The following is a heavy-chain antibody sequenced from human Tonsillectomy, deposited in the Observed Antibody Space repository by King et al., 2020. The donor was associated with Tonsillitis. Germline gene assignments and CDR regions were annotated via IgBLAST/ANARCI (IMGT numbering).Heavy chain of an antibody. Sequence: VQLVESGGGLVQPGGSLRLSCAASGFTFSSYAMSWVRQAPGKGLEWVSVISGSGGTTYYADSVKGRFTISRDNSKNTLYLQMNSLRAEDTAVYYCWKSMIVVVSAFDIWGQGTMVTVSS. CDR3: WKSMIVVVSAFDI. D-gene: IGHD3-22*01. CDR1: GFTFSSYA. J-gene: IGHJ3*02. V-gene: IGHV3-23*04. CDR2: ISGSGGTT.